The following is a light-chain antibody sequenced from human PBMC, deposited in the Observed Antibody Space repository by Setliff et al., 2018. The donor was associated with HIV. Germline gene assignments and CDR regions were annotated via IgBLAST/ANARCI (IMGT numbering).Light chain of an antibody. J-gene: IGLJ1*01. CDR2: EVT. Sequence: LTQPASVSGSPGQSITISCTGTSSDVGAYNYVSWYQQHPGKAPQLLIYEVTNRPSGVSNRFSGSKSGNTASLTISGPQAEDEADYYCSSYSINSTPYVFGTGTKVTVL. V-gene: IGLV2-14*01. CDR1: SSDVGAYNY. CDR3: SSYSINSTPYV.